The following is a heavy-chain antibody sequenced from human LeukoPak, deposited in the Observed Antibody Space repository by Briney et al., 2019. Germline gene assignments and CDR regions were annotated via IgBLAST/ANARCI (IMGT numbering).Heavy chain of an antibody. Sequence: APVKVSCKASGYTFTSYGISWVRQAPGQGLEWMGWISAYNGNTNYAQKLQGRVTMTTDTSTRTAYMELRSLRSDDTAVYYCARVYRGIISPVENFDYWGQGTLVTVSS. V-gene: IGHV1-18*01. J-gene: IGHJ4*02. D-gene: IGHD6-13*01. CDR3: ARVYRGIISPVENFDY. CDR2: ISAYNGNT. CDR1: GYTFTSYG.